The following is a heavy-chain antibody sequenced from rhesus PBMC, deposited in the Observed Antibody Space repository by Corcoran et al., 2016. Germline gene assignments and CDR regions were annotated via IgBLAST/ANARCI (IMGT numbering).Heavy chain of an antibody. Sequence: QVQLQESGPGLVKPSETLSLTCAVAGGSISDSYYWSWIRQSPGKGMEWIGYIYGSGRIPSSNPSLTSRVTISSDTSKIQFSLELSSMTAADTAVYYCARQGKYSGYSSGYFDYWGQGVLVTVSS. V-gene: IGHV4-106*01. CDR1: GGSISDSYY. J-gene: IGHJ4*01. CDR2: IYGSGRIP. D-gene: IGHD5-24*01. CDR3: ARQGKYSGYSSGYFDY.